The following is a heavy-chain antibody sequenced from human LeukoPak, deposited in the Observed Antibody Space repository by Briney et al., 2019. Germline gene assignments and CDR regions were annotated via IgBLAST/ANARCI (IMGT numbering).Heavy chain of an antibody. CDR1: GFTFSSYW. V-gene: IGHV3-7*01. CDR3: AREIHSSGWYVDY. J-gene: IGHJ4*02. CDR2: IKEDGSET. D-gene: IGHD6-19*01. Sequence: GGSLRLSCAASGFTFSSYWMSWVRQAPGKGLEWVANIKEDGSETYYVDSVKGRFTVSRDNAKNSLYLQMNSLRAEDTAVYYCAREIHSSGWYVDYWGQGTLVTVSS.